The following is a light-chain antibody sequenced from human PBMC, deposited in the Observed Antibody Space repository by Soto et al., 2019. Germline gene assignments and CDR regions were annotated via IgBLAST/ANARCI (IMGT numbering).Light chain of an antibody. CDR3: AAWDDSLSGLYV. Sequence: QSVLTQPPSASGTPGQRVTISCSGSSSNIGSNYVYWYQQLPGTAPKLLIYRSNQRPSGVPDRFSGSKSGTSASLAISGLRSEDEADYYCAAWDDSLSGLYVVGTVTNLTDL. CDR2: RSN. CDR1: SSNIGSNY. V-gene: IGLV1-47*01. J-gene: IGLJ1*01.